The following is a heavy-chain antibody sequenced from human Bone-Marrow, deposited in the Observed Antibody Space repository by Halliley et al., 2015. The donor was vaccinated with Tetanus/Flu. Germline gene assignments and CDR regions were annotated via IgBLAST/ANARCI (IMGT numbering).Heavy chain of an antibody. V-gene: IGHV3-7*03. D-gene: IGHD6-19*01. CDR2: INQGGSVK. J-gene: IGHJ4*02. CDR3: ARFGCSAWELDY. Sequence: WVANINQGGSVKYYVDSVKGRFSISRDDAMNSLYLEMNSLSVEDTARYYCARFGCSAWELDYWGQGTLVTVSS.